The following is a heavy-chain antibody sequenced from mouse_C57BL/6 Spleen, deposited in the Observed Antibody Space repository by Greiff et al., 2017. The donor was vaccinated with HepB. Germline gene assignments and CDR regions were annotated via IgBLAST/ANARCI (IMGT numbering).Heavy chain of an antibody. CDR1: GYSITSGYY. J-gene: IGHJ3*01. CDR3: ASGPFGGGFAY. V-gene: IGHV3-6*01. CDR2: ISYDGSN. D-gene: IGHD1-1*02. Sequence: EVKLVESGPGLVKPSQSLSLTCSVTGYSITSGYYWNWIRQFPGNKLEWMGYISYDGSNNYNPSLKNRISITRDTSKNQFFLKLNSVTTEDTATYYCASGPFGGGFAYWGQGTLVTVSA.